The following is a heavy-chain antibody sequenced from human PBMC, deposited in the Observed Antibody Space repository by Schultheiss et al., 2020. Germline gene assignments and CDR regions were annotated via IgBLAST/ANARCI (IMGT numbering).Heavy chain of an antibody. Sequence: GESLKISCAASGFTFSDYYMSWIRQAPGKGLEWVSAISGSGGSTYYADSVKGRFTISRDNSKNTLYLQMNSLRAEDTAVYYCAKDIGIWFGGPDYWGQGTLVTVSS. CDR1: GFTFSDYY. D-gene: IGHD3-10*01. CDR3: AKDIGIWFGGPDY. CDR2: ISGSGGST. V-gene: IGHV3-23*01. J-gene: IGHJ4*02.